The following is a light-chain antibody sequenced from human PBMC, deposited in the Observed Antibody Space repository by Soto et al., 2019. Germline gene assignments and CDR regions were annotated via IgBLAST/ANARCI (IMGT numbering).Light chain of an antibody. CDR3: SSYRSGDIYV. CDR2: EVS. Sequence: QSVLTQPASVSGSPGQSITISCTGTSSDVGGYKYVSWYQQHPGKAPKLLIYEVSNRPSGISNRFSASKSDNTASLTIYGLRAEDEADYYCSSYRSGDIYVIGNGTKVIVL. CDR1: SSDVGGYKY. V-gene: IGLV2-14*01. J-gene: IGLJ1*01.